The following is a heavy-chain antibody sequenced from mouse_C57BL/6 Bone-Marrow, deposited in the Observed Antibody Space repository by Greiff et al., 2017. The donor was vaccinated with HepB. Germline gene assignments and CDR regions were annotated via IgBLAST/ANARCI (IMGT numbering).Heavy chain of an antibody. Sequence: VQLQQSGPELVKPGASVKLSCKASGYTFTSYWMHWVKQRPGRGLEWIGRIDPNSGGTKYNEKFKSKATLTVDKPSSTAYMQLSSLTSKDSAVYYCARSGGYGAWFAYWGQGTLVTVSA. D-gene: IGHD2-2*01. V-gene: IGHV1-72*01. J-gene: IGHJ3*01. CDR1: GYTFTSYW. CDR2: IDPNSGGT. CDR3: ARSGGYGAWFAY.